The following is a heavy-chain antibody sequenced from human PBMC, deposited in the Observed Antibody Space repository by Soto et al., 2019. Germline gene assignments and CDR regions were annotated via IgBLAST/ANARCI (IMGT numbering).Heavy chain of an antibody. CDR2: ISAYNGNT. CDR3: ARDDYDILTGYPTPADP. V-gene: IGHV1-18*01. D-gene: IGHD3-9*01. J-gene: IGHJ5*02. CDR1: GGTFSSYG. Sequence: GASVKVSCKASGGTFSSYGISWVRQAPGQGLEWMGWISAYNGNTNYAQKLQGRVTMTTDTSTSTAYMELRGLRSDDTAVYYCARDDYDILTGYPTPADPWGQGTLVTVSS.